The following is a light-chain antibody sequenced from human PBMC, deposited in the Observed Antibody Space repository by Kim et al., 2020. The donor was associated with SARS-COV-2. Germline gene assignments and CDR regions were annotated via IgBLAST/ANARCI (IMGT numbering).Light chain of an antibody. CDR1: QSVNNNY. Sequence: PGDRAALSCRASQSVNNNYLAWYQQKPGQAPRLLIYGASRRATGIPDRFSGSASGTDFILTITRLEPEDFAMYYCQQYGTSPLTFGGGTKVDIK. J-gene: IGKJ4*01. CDR2: GAS. CDR3: QQYGTSPLT. V-gene: IGKV3-20*01.